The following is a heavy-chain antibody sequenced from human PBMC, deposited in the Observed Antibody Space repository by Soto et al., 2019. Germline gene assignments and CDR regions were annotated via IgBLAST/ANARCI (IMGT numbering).Heavy chain of an antibody. CDR3: AKGDCSGGSCYYYYMDV. D-gene: IGHD2-15*01. CDR1: GFTFSSYA. V-gene: IGHV3-23*01. Sequence: GGSLRLSCAASGFTFSSYAMSRVRQAPGKGLEWVSAISGSGGSTYYADSVKGRFTISRDNSKNTLYLQMNSLRAEDTAVYYCAKGDCSGGSCYYYYMDVWGKGTTVTVSS. J-gene: IGHJ6*03. CDR2: ISGSGGST.